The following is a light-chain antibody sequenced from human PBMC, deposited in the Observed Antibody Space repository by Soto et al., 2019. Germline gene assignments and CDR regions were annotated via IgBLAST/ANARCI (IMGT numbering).Light chain of an antibody. CDR1: QSISSY. Sequence: DIQMTQSPSSLSASVGDRVTITCRASQSISSYLNWYQQKPGKAPKLLIYAASRLQGGVPSRFSGSGAGTDFTLTISSLQPEYFATYYCQQSYSTPCTFGPGTKVDIK. CDR3: QQSYSTPCT. V-gene: IGKV1-39*01. CDR2: AAS. J-gene: IGKJ3*01.